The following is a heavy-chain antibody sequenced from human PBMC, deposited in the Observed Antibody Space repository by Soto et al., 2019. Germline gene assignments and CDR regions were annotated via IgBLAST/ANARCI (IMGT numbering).Heavy chain of an antibody. J-gene: IGHJ4*02. Sequence: VHLVQSGTEVKKPGSSVRLSCKTSGGTFSDLAFSWVRQAPGQGLEWMGGIIPLCGTPNYAQYFQGRVTIIADESSSTIYMELGSLRSEDTAVYYCASERVAEMATGGYFDDWGQGTLVTVSS. CDR2: IIPLCGTP. V-gene: IGHV1-69*01. CDR3: ASERVAEMATGGYFDD. D-gene: IGHD5-12*01. CDR1: GGTFSDLA.